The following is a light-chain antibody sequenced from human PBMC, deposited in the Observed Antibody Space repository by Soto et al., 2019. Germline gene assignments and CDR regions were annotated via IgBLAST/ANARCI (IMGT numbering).Light chain of an antibody. CDR2: DAA. J-gene: IGKJ1*01. Sequence: EIVLTQSPASLSLAPGERATLSCRASQRVSSYLAWYQQKPGQAPRLLIYDAANRATGIPARFSGSGSGTDFTLTISSLEPEDFAVYYCQQRGTFDQGTKVEIK. V-gene: IGKV3-11*01. CDR3: QQRGT. CDR1: QRVSSY.